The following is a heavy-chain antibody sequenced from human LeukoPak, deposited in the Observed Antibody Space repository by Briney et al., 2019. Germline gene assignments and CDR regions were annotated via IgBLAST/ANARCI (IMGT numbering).Heavy chain of an antibody. V-gene: IGHV3-7*01. Sequence: GGSLRLSCAASGFTFSSYWMSWVRQAPGKGLEWVANIKQDGSEKYYVDSVKGRFTISRDNAKNSLYLQMNSLRAEDTAVYYCARDSPDQEAYYYDSSGPSDGAFDIWGQGTMVTVSS. CDR1: GFTFSSYW. J-gene: IGHJ3*02. D-gene: IGHD3-22*01. CDR3: ARDSPDQEAYYYDSSGPSDGAFDI. CDR2: IKQDGSEK.